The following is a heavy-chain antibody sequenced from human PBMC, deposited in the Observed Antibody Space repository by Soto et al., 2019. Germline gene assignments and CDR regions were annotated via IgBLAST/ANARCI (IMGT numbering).Heavy chain of an antibody. J-gene: IGHJ3*02. CDR2: IRQDGREE. D-gene: IGHD6-13*01. V-gene: IGHV3-7*01. CDR1: GFTFSSHW. CDR3: AKSEGYSFDI. Sequence: EVQLVESGGGLVHPGGSLGLSCAASGFTFSSHWMSWVRQAPGKGLEWVANIRQDGREEQYMDSVKGRFTLSRDNAKNSLYLQMNGLRVEDTGVYYCAKSEGYSFDIRGQGTMVTVSS.